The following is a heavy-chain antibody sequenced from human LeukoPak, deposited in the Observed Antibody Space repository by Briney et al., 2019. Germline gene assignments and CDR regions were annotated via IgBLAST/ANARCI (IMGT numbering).Heavy chain of an antibody. D-gene: IGHD5-18*01. CDR1: GLTFSNYA. CDR3: AKDLRDTLNGDAFDI. CDR2: ISGSGGST. Sequence: GGSLRLSCAASGLTFSNYAMSWVRQAPGKGLEWVSAISGSGGSTYYADSVKGRFTISRDNSKNTLYLQMNSLRAEDTAVYYCAKDLRDTLNGDAFDIWGQGTMVTVSS. J-gene: IGHJ3*02. V-gene: IGHV3-23*01.